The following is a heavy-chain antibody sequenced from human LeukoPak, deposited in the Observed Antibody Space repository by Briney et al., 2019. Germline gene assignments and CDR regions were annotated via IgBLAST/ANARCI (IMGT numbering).Heavy chain of an antibody. CDR3: ATSITGTTDAFDI. CDR2: ISGSGGST. J-gene: IGHJ3*02. CDR1: GFTFSSYA. V-gene: IGHV3-23*01. D-gene: IGHD1-20*01. Sequence: GGSLRLSCAASGFTFSSYAMSWVRQAPGKGLEWVSAISGSGGSTYYADSVKGRFTISRDNSKNTLYLQMNSLRAEDTAVYYCATSITGTTDAFDIWGQGTMVTVSS.